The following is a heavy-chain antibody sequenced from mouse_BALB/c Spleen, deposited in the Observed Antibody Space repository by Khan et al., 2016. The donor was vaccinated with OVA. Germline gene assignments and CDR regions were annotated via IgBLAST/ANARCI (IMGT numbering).Heavy chain of an antibody. J-gene: IGHJ3*01. CDR3: ARGNYYGSTSWFGY. V-gene: IGHV1-9*01. CDR1: GYTFSSYW. CDR2: ILPGSNSS. D-gene: IGHD1-1*01. Sequence: QVQLKQSGAELMKPGASVKISCKATGYTFSSYWIAWVKQRPGHGLEWIGEILPGSNSSNYNERFKGKATITADTSSNTAYMQLSSLTSEDSAIYDGARGNYYGSTSWFGYWGQGTLVTVSA.